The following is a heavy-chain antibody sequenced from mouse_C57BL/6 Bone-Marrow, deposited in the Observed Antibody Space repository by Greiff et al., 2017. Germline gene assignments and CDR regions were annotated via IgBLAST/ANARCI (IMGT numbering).Heavy chain of an antibody. CDR1: GYTFTSYG. Sequence: QVQLKQSGAELARPGASVQLSCKASGYTFTSYGISWVKQRTGQGLEWIGEIYPRSGNTYYNEKFKGKATLTADKSSSTAYMELRSLTSEDAAVYFCAREDGYAFAYWGQGTLVTVSA. D-gene: IGHD2-2*01. J-gene: IGHJ3*01. V-gene: IGHV1-81*01. CDR3: AREDGYAFAY. CDR2: IYPRSGNT.